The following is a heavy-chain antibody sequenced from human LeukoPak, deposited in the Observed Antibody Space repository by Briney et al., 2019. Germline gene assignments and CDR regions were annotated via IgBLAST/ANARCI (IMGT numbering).Heavy chain of an antibody. D-gene: IGHD3-22*01. CDR1: GYTFTSYY. V-gene: IGHV1-46*01. Sequence: ASVKVSCKASGYTFTSYYMHWVRQAPGQGLEWMGIINPSGGSTSYAQKFQGRVTITADESTSTAYMELSSLRSEDTAVYYCARIPSLMDYYDSSVSDESGGQGTLVTVSS. CDR3: ARIPSLMDYYDSSVSDES. J-gene: IGHJ4*02. CDR2: INPSGGST.